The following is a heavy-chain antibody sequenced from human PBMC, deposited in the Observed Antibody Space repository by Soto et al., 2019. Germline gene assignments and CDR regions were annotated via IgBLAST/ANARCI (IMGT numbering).Heavy chain of an antibody. D-gene: IGHD6-13*01. CDR1: GYTFTSYG. V-gene: IGHV1-18*01. CDR3: ARGRPEISGYSSSWYFSYYYYMDV. CDR2: ISAYNGNT. Sequence: ASVKVSCKASGYTFTSYGISWVRQAPGQGLEWMGWISAYNGNTNYAQKLQGRVTMTTDTSTSTAYMELRSLRSDDTAVYYCARGRPEISGYSSSWYFSYYYYMDVWGKGTTVTVSS. J-gene: IGHJ6*03.